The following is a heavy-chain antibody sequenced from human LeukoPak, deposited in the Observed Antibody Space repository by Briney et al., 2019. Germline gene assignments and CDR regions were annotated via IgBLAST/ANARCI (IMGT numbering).Heavy chain of an antibody. J-gene: IGHJ4*02. CDR2: ISHSGST. CDR1: GGSFRGQY. CDR3: SFGVVISTLNYFDY. Sequence: SETLSLPCAVYGGSFRGQYWSWIRQPPGKGLEWIGEISHSGSTNYYPSLKSRVSIAVDTYKNQFSLKLSTVTAADAAVYYCSFGVVISTLNYFDYWGQGTLVTVSS. D-gene: IGHD3-3*01. V-gene: IGHV4-34*01.